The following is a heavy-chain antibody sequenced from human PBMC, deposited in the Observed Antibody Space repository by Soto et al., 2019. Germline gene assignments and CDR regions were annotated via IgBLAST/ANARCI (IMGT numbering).Heavy chain of an antibody. J-gene: IGHJ6*02. CDR2: IRSKANSYAT. D-gene: IGHD3-22*01. V-gene: IGHV3-73*02. CDR3: TSPQDSSGYYYYYYGMDV. Sequence: EVQLVESGGGLVQPGGSLKLSCAASGFTFSGSAMHWVRQASGKGLEWVGRIRSKANSYATAYAASVKGRFTISRDDSKNTAYLQMNSLKTEDTAVYYCTSPQDSSGYYYYYYGMDVWGQGTTVTGSS. CDR1: GFTFSGSA.